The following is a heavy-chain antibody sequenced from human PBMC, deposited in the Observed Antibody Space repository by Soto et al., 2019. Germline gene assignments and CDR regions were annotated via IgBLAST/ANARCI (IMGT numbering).Heavy chain of an antibody. V-gene: IGHV4-31*03. D-gene: IGHD3-3*01. J-gene: IGHJ5*02. CDR1: GGAISSGGYY. CDR2: IYYGGST. Sequence: SETLSLTCTVSGGAISSGGYYWSWIRQHPGKGLEWIGYIYYGGSTYYNPSLKSRVTISVDTSKNQFSLTLSSVTAADTAVYYCARADYDFWSGSQNWFDPWGQGTLVTVSS. CDR3: ARADYDFWSGSQNWFDP.